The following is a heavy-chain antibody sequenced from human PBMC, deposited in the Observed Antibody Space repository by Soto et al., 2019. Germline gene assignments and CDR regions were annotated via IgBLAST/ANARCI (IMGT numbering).Heavy chain of an antibody. D-gene: IGHD1-26*01. Sequence: PGGSLRLSCAASGFTFSSYGMHWVRQAPGKGLEWVAVISYDGSNKYYADSVKGRFTISRDNSKNTLYLQMNSLRAEDTAVYYCASSGDIWGQGTMVTVSS. J-gene: IGHJ3*02. CDR1: GFTFSSYG. V-gene: IGHV3-30*03. CDR3: ASSGDI. CDR2: ISYDGSNK.